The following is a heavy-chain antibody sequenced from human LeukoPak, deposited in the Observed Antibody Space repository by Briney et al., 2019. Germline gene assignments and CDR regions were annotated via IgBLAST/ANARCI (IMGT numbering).Heavy chain of an antibody. CDR1: GYTFTSYG. CDR3: ARLGINYYYDSSGYYAFDY. D-gene: IGHD3-22*01. V-gene: IGHV1-69*13. J-gene: IGHJ4*02. CDR2: IIPIFGTA. Sequence: SVKVSCKASGYTFTSYGISWVRQAPGQGLEWMGGIIPIFGTANYAQKFQGRVTITADESTSTAYMELSSLRSEDTAVYYCARLGINYYYDSSGYYAFDYWGQGTLVTVSS.